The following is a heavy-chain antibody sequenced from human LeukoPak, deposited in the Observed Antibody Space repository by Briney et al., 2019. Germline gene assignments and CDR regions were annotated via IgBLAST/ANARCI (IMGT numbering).Heavy chain of an antibody. D-gene: IGHD1-26*01. CDR3: ARGAAPPLNWFDP. CDR2: IDPSDSYT. CDR1: GHSFTSYW. V-gene: IGHV5-10-1*01. Sequence: GESLRISCKASGHSFTSYWISWVRQMPGKGLEWMGRIDPSDSYTSYSPSFQGHVTISADKSISTAYLQWSSLKASDTAMYYCARGAAPPLNWFDPWGQGTLVTVSS. J-gene: IGHJ5*02.